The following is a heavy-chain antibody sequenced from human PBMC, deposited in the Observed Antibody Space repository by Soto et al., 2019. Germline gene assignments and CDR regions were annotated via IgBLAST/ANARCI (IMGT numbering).Heavy chain of an antibody. Sequence: PGGSLRLSCAASGFTFSSYAMSWVRQAPGNGLEWVSAISGSGGSTNYADSVKGRFTISRDNAKNSLYLQMNSLRAEDTAVYYCASYRCSGGSCYYIVGATHFDYWGQGTLVTVSS. J-gene: IGHJ4*02. CDR3: ASYRCSGGSCYYIVGATHFDY. V-gene: IGHV3-23*01. CDR2: ISGSGGST. CDR1: GFTFSSYA. D-gene: IGHD2-15*01.